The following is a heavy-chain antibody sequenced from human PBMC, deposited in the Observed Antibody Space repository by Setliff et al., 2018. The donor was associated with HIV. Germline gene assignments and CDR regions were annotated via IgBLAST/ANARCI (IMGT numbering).Heavy chain of an antibody. D-gene: IGHD3-16*01. CDR2: IFHSGST. J-gene: IGHJ6*04. Sequence: LSLTCTVSGGSISNNSYYWGWIRQPPGKGLEWIGSIFHSGSTYYNPSLKSRITISVDTSKNQFSLNLSSVTAADTAVYYCARDPGSSFYNYKFLDTWGKGTTVTVSS. CDR1: GGSISNNSYY. CDR3: ARDPGSSFYNYKFLDT. V-gene: IGHV4-39*01.